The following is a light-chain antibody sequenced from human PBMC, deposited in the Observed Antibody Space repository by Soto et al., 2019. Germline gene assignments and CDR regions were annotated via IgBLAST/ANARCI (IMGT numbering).Light chain of an antibody. V-gene: IGKV1-5*01. CDR1: QSIDNY. CDR3: QQYHRSSIT. CDR2: DAS. Sequence: DIQMTQSPSPLSASVGDRVTITCRTSQSIDNYLNWYQQTNGNAPKILIYDASTLERGVPSRFRGTGSWTEFTLAINRLQPDDFATDYCQQYHRSSITFGQGTRLEIK. J-gene: IGKJ5*01.